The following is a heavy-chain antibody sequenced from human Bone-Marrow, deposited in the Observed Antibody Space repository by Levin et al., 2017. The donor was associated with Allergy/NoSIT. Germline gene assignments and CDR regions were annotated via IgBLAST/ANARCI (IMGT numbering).Heavy chain of an antibody. J-gene: IGHJ6*02. CDR1: GGSVSSGTYY. D-gene: IGHD5/OR15-5a*01. CDR2: INYRGVT. Sequence: SETLSLTCSVSGGSVSSGTYYWSWIRRPPGKGLEWIGYINYRGVTKYNPSLKSRVTISVDTSKNEFSLKVTSVTAADTDVYYCARNRIIVSGGNDYYYGMDGWGQGTTVTVSS. CDR3: ARNRIIVSGGNDYYYGMDG. V-gene: IGHV4-61*01.